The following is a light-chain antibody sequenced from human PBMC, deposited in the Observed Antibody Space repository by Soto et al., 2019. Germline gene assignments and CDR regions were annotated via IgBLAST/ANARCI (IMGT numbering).Light chain of an antibody. CDR2: GNI. Sequence: QSVLTQPPSVSGAPGQRVTISCTGSSSNIGAGYDVHWYQQRPGTAPKLLIFGNINRPSGVPDRFSGSKSGTSASLAITGLQVEDEGDYYCQSYDSTLGARYVFGTVTKVTVL. CDR1: SSNIGAGYD. V-gene: IGLV1-40*01. CDR3: QSYDSTLGARYV. J-gene: IGLJ1*01.